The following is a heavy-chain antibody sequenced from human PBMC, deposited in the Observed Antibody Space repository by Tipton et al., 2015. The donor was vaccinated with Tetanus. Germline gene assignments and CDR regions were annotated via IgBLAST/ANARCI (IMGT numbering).Heavy chain of an antibody. D-gene: IGHD6-19*01. CDR2: IYYNGNI. CDR1: GGSINRGDYY. Sequence: LRLSCTVSGGSINRGDYYWTWIRQSPGKGLEWIGYIYYNGNIYYNPSLESRAIISGDTSKNQFSLKLTSVSAADTAVYYCARENGEGSGWYTYWGQGTQVTVAS. V-gene: IGHV4-30-4*01. CDR3: ARENGEGSGWYTY. J-gene: IGHJ4*02.